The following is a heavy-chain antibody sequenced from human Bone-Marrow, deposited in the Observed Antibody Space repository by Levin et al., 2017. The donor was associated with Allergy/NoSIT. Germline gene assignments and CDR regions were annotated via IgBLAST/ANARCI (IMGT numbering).Heavy chain of an antibody. J-gene: IGHJ3*02. CDR1: GGSLGGYY. Sequence: SETLSLTCAVSGGSLGGYYWSWLRQPPGKGLEWLGEISHRGDTTYHPSLKSRLTISVDTFRNQFSVKLKSVTAAATAVYFCAVFSLAYGTVDMWGQGTLVTVSS. CDR3: AVFSLAYGTVDM. CDR2: ISHRGDT. V-gene: IGHV4-34*01. D-gene: IGHD1-14*01.